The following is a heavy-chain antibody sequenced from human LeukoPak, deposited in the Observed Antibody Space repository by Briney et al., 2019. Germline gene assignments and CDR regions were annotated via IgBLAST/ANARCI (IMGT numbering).Heavy chain of an antibody. CDR3: ARHRSSWLIDY. CDR2: ISDSGGNT. J-gene: IGHJ4*02. CDR1: GFTFNSYP. V-gene: IGHV3-23*01. Sequence: GGSLRLSCAASGFTFNSYPMSWVRQAPWERLQWVSGISDSGGNTYYADSVRGRFTTSRDNSKNTLYLQMNSLRAEDTAVYYCARHRSSWLIDYWGQGTLVTVSS. D-gene: IGHD6-6*01.